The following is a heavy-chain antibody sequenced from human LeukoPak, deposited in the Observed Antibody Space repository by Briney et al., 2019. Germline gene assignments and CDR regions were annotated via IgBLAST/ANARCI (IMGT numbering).Heavy chain of an antibody. J-gene: IGHJ5*02. Sequence: PSETLSLTCAVSGDSISGSNWWTWVRQPPGKGLEWIGQIHHSGITTYNPSLKSRVTISVDTSKNQFSLKLSSVTAADPAVYYCARYRGKTTVSSLDWFDPWGQGTLVTVSS. CDR2: IHHSGIT. CDR3: ARYRGKTTVSSLDWFDP. D-gene: IGHD4-11*01. CDR1: GDSISGSNW. V-gene: IGHV4-4*02.